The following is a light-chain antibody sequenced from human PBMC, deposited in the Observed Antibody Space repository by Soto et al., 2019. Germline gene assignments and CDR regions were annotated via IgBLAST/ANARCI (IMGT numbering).Light chain of an antibody. CDR3: QQYNEWPQT. J-gene: IGKJ1*01. Sequence: EIVMTQSPATLSVSPGERATLSCRASQSVFNSLAWYQHKPGQAPRLLIYHSSTRATGIPGRFSGSGSGTEFTLTISSVQSEDLAVYYCQQYNEWPQTFGQGTKVDIK. V-gene: IGKV3-15*01. CDR2: HSS. CDR1: QSVFNS.